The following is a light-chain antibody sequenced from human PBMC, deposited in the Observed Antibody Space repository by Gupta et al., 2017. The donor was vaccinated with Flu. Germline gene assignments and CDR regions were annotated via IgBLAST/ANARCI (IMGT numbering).Light chain of an antibody. CDR3: QQRSDWLWT. V-gene: IGKV3-11*01. Sequence: PATLSLSPGERATLSCRASQYISSSLAWYQQTPGQAPRLLIYDASNRATGIPARFSGSGSGTDFTLTISSLEPEDFAVYFCQQRSDWLWTFGQGTTVEIK. J-gene: IGKJ1*01. CDR2: DAS. CDR1: QYISSS.